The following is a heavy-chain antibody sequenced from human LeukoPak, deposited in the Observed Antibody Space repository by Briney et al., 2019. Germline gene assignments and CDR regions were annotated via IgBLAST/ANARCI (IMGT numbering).Heavy chain of an antibody. J-gene: IGHJ6*02. CDR2: IDFDGSRI. V-gene: IGHV3-74*01. Sequence: GGSLRLSCAASGFTFSSSWMHWVRQIPGKGLVWVSRIDFDGSRIVYADFVKGRFTISRDNAKNTLSLQMNSLRAEDTAVYYCAKPSHGSGSGLYGMDVWGQGTTVTVSS. CDR3: AKPSHGSGSGLYGMDV. D-gene: IGHD3-10*01. CDR1: GFTFSSSW.